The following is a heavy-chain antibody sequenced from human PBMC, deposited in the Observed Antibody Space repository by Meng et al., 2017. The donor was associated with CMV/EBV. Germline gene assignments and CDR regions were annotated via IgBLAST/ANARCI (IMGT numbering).Heavy chain of an antibody. Sequence: GGSLRLSCAASGFTFNIYAMSWVRQAPGKGLEWVSTIMGSGARTFYADSVKRRFTISRDNSKNTLYLQLNSLRAEDTAVYYCAKGEDVSSSWFGIFDYWGQGTPVTVSS. V-gene: IGHV3-23*01. CDR2: IMGSGART. D-gene: IGHD6-6*01. CDR3: AKGEDVSSSWFGIFDY. CDR1: GFTFNIYA. J-gene: IGHJ4*02.